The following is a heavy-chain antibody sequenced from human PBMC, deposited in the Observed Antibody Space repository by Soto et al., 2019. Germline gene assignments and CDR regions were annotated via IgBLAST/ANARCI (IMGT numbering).Heavy chain of an antibody. D-gene: IGHD3-10*01. CDR1: GFTFSSYS. J-gene: IGHJ6*02. CDR2: ISSSSSTI. V-gene: IGHV3-48*02. Sequence: VQLVESGGGLVQPGGSLRLSCAASGFTFSSYSMNWVRQAPGKGLEWVSYISSSSSTIYYADSVKGRFTISRDNAKNSLYLQMNSLRDEDTAVYYCARSYYYGSGSYFAPGLGYYYGMDVWGQGTTVTVSS. CDR3: ARSYYYGSGSYFAPGLGYYYGMDV.